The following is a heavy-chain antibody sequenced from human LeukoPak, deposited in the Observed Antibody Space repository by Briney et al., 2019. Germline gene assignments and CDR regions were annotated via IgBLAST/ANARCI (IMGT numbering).Heavy chain of an antibody. CDR1: GGSISSSSYY. D-gene: IGHD4-17*01. CDR2: IYYSGST. CDR3: ASLVKTGTTKYYYYYYMDV. Sequence: PSETLSLTCTVSGGSISSSSYYWGWIRQPPGKGLEWIGSIYYSGSTYYNPSLKSRVTISVDTSKNQFSLKLSSVTAADTAVYYCASLVKTGTTKYYYYYYMDVWGKGTTVTVSS. V-gene: IGHV4-39*01. J-gene: IGHJ6*03.